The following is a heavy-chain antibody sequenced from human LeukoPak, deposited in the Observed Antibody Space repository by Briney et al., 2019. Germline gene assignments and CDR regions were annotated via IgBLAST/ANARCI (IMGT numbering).Heavy chain of an antibody. D-gene: IGHD6-19*01. CDR2: IIPIFGTA. V-gene: IGHV1-69*01. CDR3: ARGFWRWLGHYYYCGMDV. Sequence: SVKVSCKASGGTFSSYAISWVRQAPGQGLEWMGGIIPIFGTANYAQKFQGRVTITADESTSTAYMELSSLRSEDTAVYYCARGFWRWLGHYYYCGMDVWGQGTTVAVSS. CDR1: GGTFSSYA. J-gene: IGHJ6*02.